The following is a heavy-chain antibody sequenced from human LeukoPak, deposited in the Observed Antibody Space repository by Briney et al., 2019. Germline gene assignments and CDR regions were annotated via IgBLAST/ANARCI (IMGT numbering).Heavy chain of an antibody. Sequence: PGGSLRLSCAASGFTFSSYAMSWVRQAPGMGLEWVSAISGSGGSTYYADSVKGRFTISRDNSKNTLYLQMNSLRAEDTAVYYCAKYGRSWVQLVDYFDYWGPGTQVIVSS. CDR3: AKYGRSWVQLVDYFDY. J-gene: IGHJ4*02. CDR2: ISGSGGST. CDR1: GFTFSSYA. V-gene: IGHV3-23*01. D-gene: IGHD6-6*01.